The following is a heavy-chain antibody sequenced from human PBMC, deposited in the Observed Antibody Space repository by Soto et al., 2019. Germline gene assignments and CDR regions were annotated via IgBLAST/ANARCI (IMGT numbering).Heavy chain of an antibody. CDR3: ARMATFGSLNWFDP. V-gene: IGHV1-69*05. Sequence: SVKVSCKASGGTFSSYAISWVRQAPGQGLEWMGGIIPICGTANYAQKFQGRVTMTRDKSIATAYMELSSLRSDDTAIYYCARMATFGSLNWFDPWGQGTLVTVSS. CDR1: GGTFSSYA. CDR2: IIPICGTA. D-gene: IGHD3-16*01. J-gene: IGHJ5*02.